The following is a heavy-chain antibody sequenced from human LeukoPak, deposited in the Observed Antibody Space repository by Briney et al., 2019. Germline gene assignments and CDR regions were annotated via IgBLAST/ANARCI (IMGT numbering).Heavy chain of an antibody. D-gene: IGHD3-3*01. V-gene: IGHV3-21*06. CDR2: ISTSDSYI. J-gene: IGHJ4*02. CDR1: GFTFSDYN. Sequence: GGSLRLSCVASGFTFSDYNMNWDRQAPGKGLEWVSSISTSDSYIYYADSVKGRFTISRDNAENSLYLQMNSLRIEDAAIYYCVRDGPPRNQKVSHYLEWLACWGQGTLVTVSS. CDR3: VRDGPPRNQKVSHYLEWLAC.